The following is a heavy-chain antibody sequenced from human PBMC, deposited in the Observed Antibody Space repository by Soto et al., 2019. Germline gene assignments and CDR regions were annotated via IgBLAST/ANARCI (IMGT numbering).Heavy chain of an antibody. J-gene: IGHJ3*01. D-gene: IGHD6-13*01. Sequence: ASVKVSCKASGYTFTSYDINWVRQATGQGLEWMGWMNPNSGNTGYAQKFQGRVTMTRNTSISTAYTELSSLRSEDTAVYYCARGGSEGSSWDDAFDVWGQGTMVTVSS. CDR1: GYTFTSYD. V-gene: IGHV1-8*01. CDR2: MNPNSGNT. CDR3: ARGGSEGSSWDDAFDV.